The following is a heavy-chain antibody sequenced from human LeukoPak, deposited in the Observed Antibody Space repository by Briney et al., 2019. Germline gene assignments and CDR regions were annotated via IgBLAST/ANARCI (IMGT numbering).Heavy chain of an antibody. J-gene: IGHJ4*02. V-gene: IGHV1-18*01. Sequence: WASVKVSCKASGYTFTSYGISWVRQAPGQGLEWMGWISAYNGNTNYAQKLQGRVTMTTDTSTSTAYMELRSLRSDDTAVYYCAKHLWRDLLYFGEGYYFGSWGQGTLVTVSS. CDR2: ISAYNGNT. D-gene: IGHD3-10*01. CDR1: GYTFTSYG. CDR3: AKHLWRDLLYFGEGYYFGS.